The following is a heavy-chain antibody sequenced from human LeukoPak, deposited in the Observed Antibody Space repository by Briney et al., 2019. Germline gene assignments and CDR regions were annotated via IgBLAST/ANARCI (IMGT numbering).Heavy chain of an antibody. V-gene: IGHV5-51*01. CDR2: IYPGDSDT. D-gene: IGHD1-26*01. Sequence: GESLKISCKSSGYSFTSYWIGWVRQMPGKGLEWMGIIYPGDSDTRYSPSFQGQVTISADKSISTAYLQWSSLKASDTAMYYCARGISSGSYYRNDAFDIWGQGTMVTVSS. CDR1: GYSFTSYW. J-gene: IGHJ3*02. CDR3: ARGISSGSYYRNDAFDI.